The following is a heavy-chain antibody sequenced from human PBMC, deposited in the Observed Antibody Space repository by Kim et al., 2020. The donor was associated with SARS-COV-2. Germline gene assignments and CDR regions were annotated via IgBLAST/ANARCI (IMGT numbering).Heavy chain of an antibody. D-gene: IGHD6-6*01. J-gene: IGHJ6*02. CDR3: TRDFDEQLGREYYYYYGMDV. CDR1: GFTFGDYA. Sequence: GGSLRLSCTASGFTFGDYAMSWVRQAPGKGLEWVGFIRSKAYGGTTEYAASVKGRFTISRDDSKSIAYLQMNSLKTEDTAVYYCTRDFDEQLGREYYYYYGMDVWGQGTTVTVSS. V-gene: IGHV3-49*04. CDR2: IRSKAYGGTT.